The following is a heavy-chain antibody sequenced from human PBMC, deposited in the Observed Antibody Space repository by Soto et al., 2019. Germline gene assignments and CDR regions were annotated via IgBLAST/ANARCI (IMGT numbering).Heavy chain of an antibody. CDR3: AEIFGVPRVY. Sequence: PGGSLRLSCAGSRFTLSGYWMSWVRQAPGKGLEWVANVNKDGSEKYYVDSVRGRFTISRDNAKNSLYLQMNSLRAEDTAVYYCAEIFGVPRVYGGQGTLVTV. CDR1: RFTLSGYW. CDR2: VNKDGSEK. J-gene: IGHJ4*02. D-gene: IGHD3-3*01. V-gene: IGHV3-7*01.